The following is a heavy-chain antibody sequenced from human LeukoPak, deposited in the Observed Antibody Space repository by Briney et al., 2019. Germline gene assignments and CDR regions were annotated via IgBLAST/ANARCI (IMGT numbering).Heavy chain of an antibody. CDR3: AGGPRYYDFWSGYYTPYYYYGMDV. CDR1: GGSFSGYY. Sequence: SETLSLTCAVYGGSFSGYYWSWIRQPPGKGLEWIGEINHSGSTNYNPSLKSRVTISVDTSKNQLSLKLSSVTAADTAVYYCAGGPRYYDFWSGYYTPYYYYGMDVWGQGTTVTVSS. CDR2: INHSGST. D-gene: IGHD3-3*01. J-gene: IGHJ6*02. V-gene: IGHV4-34*01.